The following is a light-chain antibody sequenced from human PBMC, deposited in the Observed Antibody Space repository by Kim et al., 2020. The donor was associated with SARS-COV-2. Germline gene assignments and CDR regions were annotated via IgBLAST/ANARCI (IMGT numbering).Light chain of an antibody. V-gene: IGLV1-47*01. Sequence: ELTQPPSASGTPGQRVTISCSGSTSDIGTNYVYWYQQVPGTAPKLLIYRGNQRPSGVPDRFSVSKSGTSASLAISGLRSDDEADYFCTTWDDSLNGPVFGGGTQLTVL. CDR1: TSDIGTNY. J-gene: IGLJ3*02. CDR2: RGN. CDR3: TTWDDSLNGPV.